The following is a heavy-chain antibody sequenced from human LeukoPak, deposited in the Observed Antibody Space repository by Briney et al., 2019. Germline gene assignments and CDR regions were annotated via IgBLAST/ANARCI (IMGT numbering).Heavy chain of an antibody. CDR1: GGSISSYY. CDR3: ARAYCSSTSCYDRAFDI. Sequence: SETLSLTCTVSGGSISSYYWSWIRQPPGKGLEWIGYIYYSGSTNYNPSLKSRVTISVDTSKNQSSLKLSSVTAADTAVYYCARAYCSSTSCYDRAFDIWGQGTMVTVSS. V-gene: IGHV4-59*12. D-gene: IGHD2-2*01. J-gene: IGHJ3*02. CDR2: IYYSGST.